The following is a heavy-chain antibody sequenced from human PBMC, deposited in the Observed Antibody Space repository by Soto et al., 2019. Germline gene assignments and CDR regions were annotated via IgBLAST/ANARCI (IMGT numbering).Heavy chain of an antibody. J-gene: IGHJ6*02. CDR2: ISDSGATK. CDR1: GFTFSNCG. CDR3: ARCSRNSCYSYGVDV. Sequence: EVQLVESGGGLVQPGGSLRLSCAASGFTFSNCGMNWVRQTPGKGLEWVSYISDSGATKHYADSVKGRFTISRDNGKDSLYLQMNSLRDEGTAVYFCARCSRNSCYSYGVDVWGQGATVTVSS. D-gene: IGHD2-15*01. V-gene: IGHV3-48*02.